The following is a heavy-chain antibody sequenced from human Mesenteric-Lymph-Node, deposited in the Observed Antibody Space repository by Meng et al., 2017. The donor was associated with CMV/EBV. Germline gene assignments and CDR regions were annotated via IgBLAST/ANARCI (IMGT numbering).Heavy chain of an antibody. CDR3: ARHPYSSGWDHIDY. CDR1: GGSISSSSYY. J-gene: IGHJ4*02. D-gene: IGHD6-19*01. V-gene: IGHV4-39*01. CDR2: IYYSGST. Sequence: SETLSLTCTVSGGSISSSSYYWGWIRQPPGKGLEWIGSIYYSGSTYYNPSLKSRVTISVDTSKNQFSLKLSSVTAADTAVYYCARHPYSSGWDHIDYWGQGTLVTVSS.